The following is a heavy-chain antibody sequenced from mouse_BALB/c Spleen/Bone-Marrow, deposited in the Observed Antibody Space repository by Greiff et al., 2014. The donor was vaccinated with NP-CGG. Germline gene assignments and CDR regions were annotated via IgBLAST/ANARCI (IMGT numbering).Heavy chain of an antibody. CDR2: IWGAGIT. J-gene: IGHJ2*01. V-gene: IGHV2-6-5*01. CDR1: GFSLTDYG. CDR3: AKLTWDEGDY. Sequence: QVQLKQSGPGLVAPSQSLSITCTVSGFSLTDYGLSWIRQPPGKGLEWLGVIWGAGITYYNSALKSRLSISKDNSKSQVFLKMNSLQTDDTAMYYCAKLTWDEGDYWGQGTTLTVSS. D-gene: IGHD4-1*01.